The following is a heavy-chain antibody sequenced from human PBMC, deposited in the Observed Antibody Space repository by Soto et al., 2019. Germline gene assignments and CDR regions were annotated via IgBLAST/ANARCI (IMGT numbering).Heavy chain of an antibody. CDR2: IWYDGSNK. CDR1: GFTFSSYA. Sequence: PGRSLRLSCAASGFTFSSYAMSWVRQAPGKGLEWVAVIWYDGSNKYYADSVKGRFTISRDNSKNTLYLQMNSLTPEDTALYYCAKDSYYHDSSGYYIFDFWGQGTLVTVSS. D-gene: IGHD3-22*01. CDR3: AKDSYYHDSSGYYIFDF. J-gene: IGHJ4*02. V-gene: IGHV3-30*18.